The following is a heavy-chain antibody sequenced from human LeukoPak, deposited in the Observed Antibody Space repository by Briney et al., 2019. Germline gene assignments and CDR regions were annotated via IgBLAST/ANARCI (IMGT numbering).Heavy chain of an antibody. V-gene: IGHV3-23*01. CDR2: ITGGGDTT. J-gene: IGHJ4*02. CDR3: AKVGVAGATTIFY. CDR1: GFTFSSYA. Sequence: GGSLRLSCAASGFTFSSYAMTWVRQAPGKGLEWVSAITGGGDTTYYADSVKGRFTISRDNSKNTLYLQMNSLRAEDTAVYYCAKVGVAGATTIFYWGQGTLVTVPS. D-gene: IGHD1-26*01.